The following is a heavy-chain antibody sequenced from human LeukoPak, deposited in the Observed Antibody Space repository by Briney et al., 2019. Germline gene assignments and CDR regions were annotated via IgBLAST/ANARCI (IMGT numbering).Heavy chain of an antibody. CDR3: AKVPNTIYRFGGQYYFDY. CDR2: ISGSGGST. J-gene: IGHJ4*02. CDR1: GFTFSSYW. D-gene: IGHD2-15*01. Sequence: PGGSLRLSCAASGFTFSSYWMSWVRQAPGKGLEWVSAISGSGGSTYYADSVKGRFTIPRDNSKNTLYLQMNSLRAEDTAVYYCAKVPNTIYRFGGQYYFDYWGQGTLVTVSS. V-gene: IGHV3-23*01.